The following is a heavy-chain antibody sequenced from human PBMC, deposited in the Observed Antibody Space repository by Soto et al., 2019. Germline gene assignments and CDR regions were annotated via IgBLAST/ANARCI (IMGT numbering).Heavy chain of an antibody. V-gene: IGHV3-66*01. CDR1: GITVSSNS. CDR3: ARAEVYYDFWSGQWGHFYYYYLDV. J-gene: IGHJ6*03. Sequence: GGSLRLSCAASGITVSSNSMSWVRQAPGKGLEWVSVFHSDGSTYSADSVKGRFSISRDNSKNTLYLQMKSLRAEDTAVYYCARAEVYYDFWSGQWGHFYYYYLDVWGKGTTVTVSS. CDR2: FHSDGST. D-gene: IGHD3-3*01.